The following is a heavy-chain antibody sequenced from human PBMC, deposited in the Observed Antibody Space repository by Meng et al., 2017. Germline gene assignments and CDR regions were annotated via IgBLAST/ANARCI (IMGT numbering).Heavy chain of an antibody. J-gene: IGHJ4*02. CDR1: GFSLSTSGVG. CDR3: AHSGYYDSSGYYYFDY. V-gene: IGHV2-5*01. CDR2: IYWNDDK. D-gene: IGHD3-22*01. Sequence: SGPTLVTPTQSLTLTCTFSGFSLSTSGVGVGWIRQPPGKALEWLALIYWNDDKRYSPSLKSRLTITKDTSKNQVVLTMTNMDPVDTATYYCAHSGYYDSSGYYYFDYWGQGTLVTVSS.